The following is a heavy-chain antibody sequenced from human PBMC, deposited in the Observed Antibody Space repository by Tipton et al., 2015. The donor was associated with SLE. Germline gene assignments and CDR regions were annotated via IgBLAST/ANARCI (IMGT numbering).Heavy chain of an antibody. CDR1: GGTISSGRYY. CDR3: ASSVDTAMATGD. V-gene: IGHV4-61*09. Sequence: TLSLTCTVSGGTISSGRYYWSWIRQPAGKGLEWIGYIYTSGSTNYNPSLKSRVTISVDTSKNQFSLKLSSVTAADTAVYYCASSVDTAMATGDWGQGTLVTVSS. CDR2: IYTSGST. J-gene: IGHJ4*02. D-gene: IGHD5-18*01.